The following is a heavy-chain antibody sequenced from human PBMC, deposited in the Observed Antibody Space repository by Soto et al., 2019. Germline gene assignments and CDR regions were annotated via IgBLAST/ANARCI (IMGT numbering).Heavy chain of an antibody. Sequence: LRLSCAASGFTFSNSAMTWVRQALGRGPEWVSSIGRTNNTHYADSVKGRFAISRDNSQNTLYLQMNSLTAEDTAVYFCAKVDAYSYRTDHWGQGTLVTVSS. V-gene: IGHV3-23*01. CDR3: AKVDAYSYRTDH. D-gene: IGHD3-16*02. J-gene: IGHJ4*02. CDR2: IGRTNNT. CDR1: GFTFSNSA.